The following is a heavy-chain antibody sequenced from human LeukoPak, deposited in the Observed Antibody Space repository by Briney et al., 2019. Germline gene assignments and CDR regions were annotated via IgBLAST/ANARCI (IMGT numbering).Heavy chain of an antibody. CDR2: INHSGST. Sequence: PSETLSLTCAVYGGSFSGYYWSWIRQPPGKGLEWLGEINHSGSTNYNPSLKSRVTISVDTSKNQFSLKLSSVTAADTAVYYCARGTYIVVVPAAAAYNWFDPWGQGTLVTVSS. D-gene: IGHD2-2*01. V-gene: IGHV4-34*01. J-gene: IGHJ5*02. CDR1: GGSFSGYY. CDR3: ARGTYIVVVPAAAAYNWFDP.